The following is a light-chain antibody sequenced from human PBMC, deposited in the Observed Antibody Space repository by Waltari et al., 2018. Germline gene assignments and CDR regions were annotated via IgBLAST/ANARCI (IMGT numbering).Light chain of an antibody. Sequence: DIQMTQSPSSLAASVGDRVTITCRASQNINTNLNWYQQKPGKAPKVQIYAASTLKSGVPSRFSGSGSGTDFTLTISSLQPEDFAVYYCQQSFAAPMYTFGQGTKLEV. CDR1: QNINTN. J-gene: IGKJ2*01. CDR3: QQSFAAPMYT. CDR2: AAS. V-gene: IGKV1-39*01.